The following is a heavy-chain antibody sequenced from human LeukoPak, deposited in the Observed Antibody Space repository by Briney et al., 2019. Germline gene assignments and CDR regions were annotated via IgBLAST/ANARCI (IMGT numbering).Heavy chain of an antibody. CDR1: NYSISSGYY. V-gene: IGHV4-38-2*01. D-gene: IGHD6-19*01. CDR3: ARVYSTGWRFFDY. J-gene: IGHJ4*02. Sequence: KPSETLSLTCAVPNYSISSGYYWGWIQQPPGKGLEWIGSIYHSGSTYYNPSLKSRVTLSVDTSKNQFSLKLSSVTAADTAVYYCARVYSTGWRFFDYWGQGTLVTVSS. CDR2: IYHSGST.